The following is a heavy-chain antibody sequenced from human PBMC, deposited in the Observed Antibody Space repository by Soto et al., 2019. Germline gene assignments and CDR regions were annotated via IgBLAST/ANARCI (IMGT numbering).Heavy chain of an antibody. D-gene: IGHD6-13*01. V-gene: IGHV4-31*03. CDR1: GGSISSGGYY. J-gene: IGHJ6*02. Sequence: SETLSLTCTVSGGSISSGGYYWSWIRQHPGKGLEWIGYIYYSGSTYYDPSLKSRVTISVDTSKNQFSLKLSSVTAADTAVYYCARYLQYSRLFYGMDVWGQGTTVTVSS. CDR3: ARYLQYSRLFYGMDV. CDR2: IYYSGST.